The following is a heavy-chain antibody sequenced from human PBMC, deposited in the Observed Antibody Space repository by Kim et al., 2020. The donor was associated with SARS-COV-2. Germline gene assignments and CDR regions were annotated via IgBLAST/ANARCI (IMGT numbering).Heavy chain of an antibody. V-gene: IGHV4-4*02. J-gene: IGHJ3*01. D-gene: IGHD3-10*01. CDR3: ARVGVSMVRGQDAFDV. Sequence: PSLKSRVTISVDKSKSQFSLNLTSVTAADMAVYYCARVGVSMVRGQDAFDVWGQGTMVTVSS.